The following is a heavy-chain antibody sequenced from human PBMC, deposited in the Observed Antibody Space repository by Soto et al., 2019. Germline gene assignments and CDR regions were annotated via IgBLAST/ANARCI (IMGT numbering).Heavy chain of an antibody. CDR1: GFTFSSYA. CDR3: ARDLRHYYYGMDV. V-gene: IGHV3-48*02. Sequence: GGSLRLSCAASGFTFSSYAMSWVRQAPGKGLEWVSYISIGSSTIYNADSVKGRFTISRDNAKNSLYLQMNSLRDEDTAVYYCARDLRHYYYGMDVWGQGTTVTVSS. CDR2: ISIGSSTI. J-gene: IGHJ6*02.